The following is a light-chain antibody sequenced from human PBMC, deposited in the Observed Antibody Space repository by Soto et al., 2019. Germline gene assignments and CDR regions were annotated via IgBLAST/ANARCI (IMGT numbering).Light chain of an antibody. CDR3: CSYAGTYPFVV. Sequence: QSALTQPRSVSGSPGQSVTISCTGTSSDVGGYNYVPWYQQNPGKAPKLMIYDVSKRPSGFPDRFSGSKSDNTASLTISGLQAENEADYYCCSYAGTYPFVVFGGGTKLTVL. CDR2: DVS. J-gene: IGLJ2*01. V-gene: IGLV2-11*01. CDR1: SSDVGGYNY.